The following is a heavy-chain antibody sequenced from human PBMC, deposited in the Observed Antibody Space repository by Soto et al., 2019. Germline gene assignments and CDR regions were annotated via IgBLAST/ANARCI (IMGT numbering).Heavy chain of an antibody. J-gene: IGHJ4*02. Sequence: EVQLVESGGGLVQPGGSLRLSCAASGFTIGDSWMSWVRQAPGKGLEWVANIKQDGSEKYYVDSVKGRFTISRDSAKNSLYLQMNSLRGEDTAMYYCARTIVVVVPYNFDHWGQVTLVAVS. CDR2: IKQDGSEK. CDR3: ARTIVVVVPYNFDH. V-gene: IGHV3-7*01. D-gene: IGHD2-15*01. CDR1: GFTIGDSW.